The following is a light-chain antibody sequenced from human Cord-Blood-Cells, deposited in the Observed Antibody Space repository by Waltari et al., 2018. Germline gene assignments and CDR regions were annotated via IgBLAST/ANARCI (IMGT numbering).Light chain of an antibody. J-gene: IGKJ1*01. V-gene: IGKV4-1*01. CDR2: WAS. Sequence: DIVMTPSLDSLAVYLGDRATIHCKPSQSVLYSSNNKNYLAWYQQKPGQPPKLLIYWASTRESGVPDRFSGSGSGTDFTLTISSLQAEDVAVYYCQQYYSTPWTFGQGTKVEIK. CDR3: QQYYSTPWT. CDR1: QSVLYSSNNKNY.